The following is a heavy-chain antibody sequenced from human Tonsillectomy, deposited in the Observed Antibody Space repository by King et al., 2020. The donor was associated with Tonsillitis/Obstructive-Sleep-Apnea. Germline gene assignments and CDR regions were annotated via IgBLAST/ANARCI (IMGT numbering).Heavy chain of an antibody. D-gene: IGHD2-2*01. Sequence: HVQLVESGGGVVQPGRSLRLSCAASGFTFSSYAMHWVRQAPGKGLEWVAVISYDGSNKYYADSVKGRFTNSRDNSTNPLYLQMNSLRDEDTAVYYWARDGGYCSSTSCYNWFDPWGQGTLVTVSS. CDR1: GFTFSSYA. CDR2: ISYDGSNK. J-gene: IGHJ5*02. CDR3: ARDGGYCSSTSCYNWFDP. V-gene: IGHV3-30*01.